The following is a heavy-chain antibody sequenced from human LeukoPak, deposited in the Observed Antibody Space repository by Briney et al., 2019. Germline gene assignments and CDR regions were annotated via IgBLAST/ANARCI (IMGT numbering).Heavy chain of an antibody. V-gene: IGHV3-23*01. D-gene: IGHD2-15*01. J-gene: IGHJ4*02. Sequence: GGSLRLSCAASGFTFSNYGMSWVRQAPGKGLEWVSGISGSGGNTYNADSVKGRFTISRDNSKNTLYLHMNSLRAEDTAVYYCAKDKEGIVVVVAGFLDYWGQGTLVTVSS. CDR1: GFTFSNYG. CDR3: AKDKEGIVVVVAGFLDY. CDR2: ISGSGGNT.